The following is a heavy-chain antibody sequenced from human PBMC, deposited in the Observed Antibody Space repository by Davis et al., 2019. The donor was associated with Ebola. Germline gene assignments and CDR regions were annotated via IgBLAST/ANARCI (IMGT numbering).Heavy chain of an antibody. Sequence: GSLRLSCTVSGGSISSYYWSWIRQPPGKGLEWIGYIYYSGSTNYNPSLKSRVTISVDTSKNQFSLKLSSVTAADTAVYYCARQDYDFWSGYYGSNWFDPWGQGTLVTVSS. CDR2: IYYSGST. J-gene: IGHJ5*02. CDR1: GGSISSYY. V-gene: IGHV4-59*08. D-gene: IGHD3-3*01. CDR3: ARQDYDFWSGYYGSNWFDP.